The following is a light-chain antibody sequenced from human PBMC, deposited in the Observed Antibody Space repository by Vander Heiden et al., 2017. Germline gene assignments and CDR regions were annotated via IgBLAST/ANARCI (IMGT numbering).Light chain of an antibody. CDR2: LGS. CDR1: QSLRHSNGFNY. J-gene: IGKJ4*01. Sequence: DIVMSQSPLPQPVTPGEPASISCRSSQSLRHSNGFNYLDWYLQKPGQSPQLLIFLGSNRASGVPDRISGSGSGTDFTLRISRVEPEDVGVYYCMQSLQTPLTFGGGTKVEIK. V-gene: IGKV2-28*01. CDR3: MQSLQTPLT.